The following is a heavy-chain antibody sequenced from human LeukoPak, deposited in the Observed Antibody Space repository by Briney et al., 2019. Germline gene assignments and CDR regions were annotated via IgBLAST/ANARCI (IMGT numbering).Heavy chain of an antibody. CDR2: ITLSSSSI. CDR1: GYTFTDYY. J-gene: IGHJ4*02. V-gene: IGHV3-11*04. Sequence: SCKASGYTFTDYYMHWVRQAPGKGLEWVSYITLSSSSIYYADSVKGRFTISRDNAKNSLYLQMNSLRAEDTAVYYCAREPTYSSSWYTSCDYWGQGTLVTVSS. D-gene: IGHD6-13*01. CDR3: AREPTYSSSWYTSCDY.